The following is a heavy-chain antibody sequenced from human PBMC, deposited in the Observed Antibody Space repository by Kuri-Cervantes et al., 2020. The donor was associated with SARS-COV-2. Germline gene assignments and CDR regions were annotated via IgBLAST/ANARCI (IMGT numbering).Heavy chain of an antibody. CDR3: ARHRAVYHGSGGPIDY. J-gene: IGHJ4*02. CDR2: IDPTDSYT. V-gene: IGHV5-10-1*01. CDR1: GYTFTSYW. D-gene: IGHD3-10*01. Sequence: GESLKISCKASGYTFTSYWISWVRQMPGRGLEWMGRIDPTDSYTNYSPSFQGYVTLSVDKSTTTAHLQWTSLQASGTAIYYCARHRAVYHGSGGPIDYWCQGGPVTVSS.